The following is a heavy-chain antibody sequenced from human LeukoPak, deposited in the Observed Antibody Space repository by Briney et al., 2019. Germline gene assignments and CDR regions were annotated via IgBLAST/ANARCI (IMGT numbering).Heavy chain of an antibody. CDR2: IIPILGIA. V-gene: IGHV1-69*04. J-gene: IGHJ4*02. CDR3: ARAASFGSEGY. CDR1: GGTFSSYA. Sequence: SVKVSCKASGGTFSSYAISWVRQAPGQGLEWMGRIIPILGIANYAQKFQGRVTITADKSTSTAYMELSSLRSEDTAVYYRARAASFGSEGYWGQGTLVTVSS. D-gene: IGHD3-16*01.